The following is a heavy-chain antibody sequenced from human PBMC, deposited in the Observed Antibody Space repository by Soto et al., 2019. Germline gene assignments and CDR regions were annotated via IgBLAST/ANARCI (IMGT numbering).Heavy chain of an antibody. CDR1: GGTFSSYA. J-gene: IGHJ4*02. CDR3: ARDRHYYGSGSSYNVPFY. Sequence: QVQLVQSGAEVKKPGSSVKVSCKASGGTFSSYAISWVRQAPGQGLEWMGGIIPIFGTANYAQKFQGRVTITADESTSTAYMELSSLRSEDTAVYYCARDRHYYGSGSSYNVPFYWGQGTLVTVSS. V-gene: IGHV1-69*01. CDR2: IIPIFGTA. D-gene: IGHD3-10*01.